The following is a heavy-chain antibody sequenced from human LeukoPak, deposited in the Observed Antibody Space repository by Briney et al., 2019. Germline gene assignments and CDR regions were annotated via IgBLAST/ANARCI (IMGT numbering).Heavy chain of an antibody. CDR3: AKRGYCSSTSCYQPSALDY. V-gene: IGHV3-23*01. CDR2: ISGSGGST. CDR1: GFTFSSYA. Sequence: GGSLRLSCAASGFTFSSYAMSWVRQAPGEGLEWASAISGSGGSTYYADSVKGRFTISRDNSKNTLYLQMNSLRAEDTAVYYCAKRGYCSSTSCYQPSALDYWGQGTLVTVSS. J-gene: IGHJ4*02. D-gene: IGHD2-2*01.